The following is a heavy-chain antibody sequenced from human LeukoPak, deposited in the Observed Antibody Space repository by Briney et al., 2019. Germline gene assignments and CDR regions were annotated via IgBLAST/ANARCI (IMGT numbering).Heavy chain of an antibody. CDR2: IIPIFGTA. V-gene: IGHV1-69*13. CDR1: GGTFSSYA. D-gene: IGHD5-18*01. CDR3: ARDNTAGGAFDI. Sequence: GAAVTVSCKCSGGTFSSYAISWVRQAPGQGLEWMGGIIPIFGTANYAQKFQGRVTITADESTSTAYMELSSLRSEDTAVYYCARDNTAGGAFDIWGQGTMVTVSS. J-gene: IGHJ3*02.